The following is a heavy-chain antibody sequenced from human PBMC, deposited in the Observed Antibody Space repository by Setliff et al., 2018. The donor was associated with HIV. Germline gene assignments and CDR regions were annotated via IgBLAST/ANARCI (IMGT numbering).Heavy chain of an antibody. J-gene: IGHJ4*02. CDR2: FYFGGNT. CDR1: GASISDNTYS. Sequence: SETLSLTCGVSGASISDNTYSWGWVRQPPGQGLEWLGSFYFGGNTHYNPSLKSRLTISVDTSTNQFSLRVTSVTAADTAIYYCARLRIYEGTSKLSTFMRGVARKYYFESWGQGKLVTVSS. CDR3: ARLRIYEGTSKLSTFMRGVARKYYFES. D-gene: IGHD3-16*02. V-gene: IGHV4-39*01.